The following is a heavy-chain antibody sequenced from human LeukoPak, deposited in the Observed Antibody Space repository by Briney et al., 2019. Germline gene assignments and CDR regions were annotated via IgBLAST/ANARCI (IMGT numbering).Heavy chain of an antibody. CDR3: ARDSTYSFDY. V-gene: IGHV4-4*07. CDR2: IYASGST. Sequence: SETLSLTCIVSGGSISSYYWAWIRQPAGKGLEWIGRIYASGSTNWNPSLKSRVTMSADTSKNQFSLKLSSVTAADTAVYYCARDSTYSFDYWGQGTLVTVSS. CDR1: GGSISSYY. J-gene: IGHJ4*02.